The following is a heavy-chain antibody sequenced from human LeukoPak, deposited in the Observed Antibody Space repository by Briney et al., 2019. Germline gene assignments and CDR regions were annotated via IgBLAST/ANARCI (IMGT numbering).Heavy chain of an antibody. Sequence: PGESLKISCKGSGYSFTSYWIGWVRQMPGTGRESMGIIYPVDSDTRYSPSFQGQVTISADKSISTAYLQWSSLKASDTAMYYCARHLDYDYVWGSYRRYYFDYWGQGTLVTVSS. CDR1: GYSFTSYW. D-gene: IGHD3-16*02. J-gene: IGHJ4*02. CDR3: ARHLDYDYVWGSYRRYYFDY. CDR2: IYPVDSDT. V-gene: IGHV5-51*01.